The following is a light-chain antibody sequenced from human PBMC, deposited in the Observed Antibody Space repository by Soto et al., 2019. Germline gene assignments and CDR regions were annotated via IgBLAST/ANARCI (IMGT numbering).Light chain of an antibody. CDR2: KGI. J-gene: IGLJ1*01. Sequence: QSALTQPASVSGAPGQSITISCTGTGSTVGGFNVVSWYQQPPGKAPKVIIYKGIKRPSGVSNRFSGSNSGSTASLTISWLKAEDEADYYCCSYVGATTYVFGTGTKVTVL. V-gene: IGLV2-23*01. CDR1: GSTVGGFNV. CDR3: CSYVGATTYV.